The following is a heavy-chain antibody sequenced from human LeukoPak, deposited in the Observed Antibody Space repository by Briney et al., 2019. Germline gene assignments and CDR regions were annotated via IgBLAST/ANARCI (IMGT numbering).Heavy chain of an antibody. CDR2: IGGYKGDT. J-gene: IGHJ4*02. CDR1: GYSFTSSG. V-gene: IGHV1-18*01. CDR3: ARDLGVTGTPRDY. Sequence: ASVKVSCKASGYSFTSSGISWVRQAPGQGLEWMGWIGGYKGDTKFAQKFQGRVTMTTDTSTSTAYMELRSLRSDDTAVYYCARDLGVTGTPRDYWGQGTLVTVSS. D-gene: IGHD1/OR15-1a*01.